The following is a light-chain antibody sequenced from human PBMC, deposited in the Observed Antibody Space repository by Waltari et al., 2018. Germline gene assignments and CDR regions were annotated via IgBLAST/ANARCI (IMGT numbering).Light chain of an antibody. CDR2: GAS. CDR1: QSVASNF. CDR3: QQYDFSVPLT. J-gene: IGKJ4*01. Sequence: EIVLTQSPGTLSLSPGERATLSCRASQSVASNFLAWYQQQPGQAPRLLLYGASSRVTGIPDRFSGSGSGTDFTLTISRLEPVDFAVYYCQQYDFSVPLTFGGGTKVEIK. V-gene: IGKV3-20*01.